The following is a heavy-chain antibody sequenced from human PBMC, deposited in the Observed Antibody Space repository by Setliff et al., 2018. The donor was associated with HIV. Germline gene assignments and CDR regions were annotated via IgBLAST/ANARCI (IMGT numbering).Heavy chain of an antibody. CDR2: VYSNGDT. V-gene: IGHV4-61*02. J-gene: IGHJ6*02. D-gene: IGHD3-10*01. CDR3: ARHSYYASGSYSYYDGMDV. CDR1: GDSISRGPYY. Sequence: SETLSLTCTVSGDSISRGPYYWSWIRQSAGRGLEWIGRVYSNGDTNYNPSLRSRVIISVDRSKNQFFLTLVSVTAADTAVYYCARHSYYASGSYSYYDGMDVWGQGTTVTVSS.